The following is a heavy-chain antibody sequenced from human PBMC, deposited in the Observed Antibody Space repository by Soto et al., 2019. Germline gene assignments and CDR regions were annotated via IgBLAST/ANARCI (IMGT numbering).Heavy chain of an antibody. CDR2: IKSKTDGGTT. V-gene: IGHV3-15*07. Sequence: GGSLRLSCVASGFTFSNAWMNWVRQAPGKGLEWVGRIKSKTDGGTTDYAAPVKGRFTISRDDSKNTLYLKMNSLKTEDTAVYYCTTPSALWFGELSNHKGMDVWGQGTTVTVSS. CDR3: TTPSALWFGELSNHKGMDV. CDR1: GFTFSNAW. D-gene: IGHD3-10*01. J-gene: IGHJ6*02.